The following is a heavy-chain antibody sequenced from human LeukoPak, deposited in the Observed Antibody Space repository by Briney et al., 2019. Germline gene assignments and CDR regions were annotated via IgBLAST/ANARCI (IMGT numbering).Heavy chain of an antibody. V-gene: IGHV1-2*02. CDR1: GYTFTGYY. CDR3: ARSLEGQWLVFHGMDV. D-gene: IGHD6-19*01. Sequence: ASVKVSCKASGYTFTGYYMHWVRQAPGQGLEWVGWINPNSGGTNYAQKFQGRVTMTRDTSISTAYMELSRLRSDDTAVYYCARSLEGQWLVFHGMDVWGQGTTVTVSS. CDR2: INPNSGGT. J-gene: IGHJ6*02.